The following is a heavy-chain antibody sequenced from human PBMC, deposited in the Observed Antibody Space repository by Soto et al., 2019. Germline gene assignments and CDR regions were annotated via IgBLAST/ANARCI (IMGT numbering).Heavy chain of an antibody. CDR1: GGTFSTYG. Sequence: GASVKVSCKASGGTFSTYGISWVRQAPGQGLEWMGGIIPIFGTANYAQKFQGRVTITADASTNTANMGLSSLRSEDTAVYYCARGGYTSSWYPDYGMDVWGQGTTVTVSS. CDR3: ARGGYTSSWYPDYGMDV. D-gene: IGHD6-13*01. CDR2: IIPIFGTA. J-gene: IGHJ6*02. V-gene: IGHV1-69*13.